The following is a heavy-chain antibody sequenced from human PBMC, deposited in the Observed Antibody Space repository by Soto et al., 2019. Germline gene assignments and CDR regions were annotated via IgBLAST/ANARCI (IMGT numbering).Heavy chain of an antibody. J-gene: IGHJ6*02. V-gene: IGHV1-46*01. Sequence: ASVKVSCKSSGYTSINYYVHWVRQAPGQGLEWMGMINPSGGHTTYPQKFQGRVTMTRDTSTSTVYVELSSLRSDDTAVFYCAREKASTSLLTHYYYAMDVWGQGTTVTVSS. CDR3: AREKASTSLLTHYYYAMDV. CDR2: INPSGGHT. CDR1: GYTSINYY.